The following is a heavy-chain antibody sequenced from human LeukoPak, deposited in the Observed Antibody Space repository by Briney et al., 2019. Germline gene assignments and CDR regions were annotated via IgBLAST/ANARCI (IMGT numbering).Heavy chain of an antibody. J-gene: IGHJ4*02. V-gene: IGHV1-69*06. CDR2: IIPIFGTA. CDR1: GGTFSSYA. CDR3: ARDLSGDSSGYSLGY. D-gene: IGHD3-22*01. Sequence: GASVKVSCKASGGTFSSYAISWVRQAPGQGLEWMGGIIPIFGTANYAQKFQGRVTITADKSTSTAYMELSSLRSEDTAVYYCARDLSGDSSGYSLGYWGQGTLVTVSS.